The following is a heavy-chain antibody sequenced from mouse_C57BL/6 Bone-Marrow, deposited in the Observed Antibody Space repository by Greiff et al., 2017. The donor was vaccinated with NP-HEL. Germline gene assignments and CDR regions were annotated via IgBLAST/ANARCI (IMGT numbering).Heavy chain of an antibody. CDR1: GFSFNTYA. D-gene: IGHD4-1*01. Sequence: EVKVVQSGGGLVQPPGSLKLSCAASGFSFNTYAMNWVSQAPGKGLEWVARISSNSNTYATYYAESVKDRFTISRDDSYSMLYLQMNIWKTEDTAMDYCVRHSHLGVWFAYWGQGTLVTVSA. CDR3: VRHSHLGVWFAY. CDR2: ISSNSNTYAT. V-gene: IGHV10-1*01. J-gene: IGHJ3*01.